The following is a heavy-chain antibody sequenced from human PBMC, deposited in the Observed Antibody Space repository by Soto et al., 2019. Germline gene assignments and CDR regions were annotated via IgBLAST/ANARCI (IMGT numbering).Heavy chain of an antibody. CDR3: VKEYCTGGTCFDAFDL. CDR2: ISDGGTPI. D-gene: IGHD2-8*02. Sequence: EAELVESGGGLVQPGGSLTLSCAASGFIFSDYEVDWVRQAPGRGPEWISYISDGGTPIYYAAFLKGRFTISRDDAKKSLYLHMNNLRVDDTAIYFCVKEYCTGGTCFDAFDLWGQGTVVTVSS. V-gene: IGHV3-48*03. J-gene: IGHJ3*01. CDR1: GFIFSDYE.